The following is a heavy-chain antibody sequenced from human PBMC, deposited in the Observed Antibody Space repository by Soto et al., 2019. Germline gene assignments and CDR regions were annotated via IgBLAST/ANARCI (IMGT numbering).Heavy chain of an antibody. CDR2: ISPHDGGT. CDR3: ARIEGSASSAGD. J-gene: IGHJ4*02. Sequence: QVQLVQSGAEVKEPGASMKVSCEASGYTFTSYYVHWVRQAPGQGLEWMGRISPHDGGTIYAQKFRGRVTMTRDTSIATAYMELSSLTSDDTAVYYCARIEGSASSAGDWGRGILVTVSS. D-gene: IGHD6-6*01. CDR1: GYTFTSYY. V-gene: IGHV1-2*06.